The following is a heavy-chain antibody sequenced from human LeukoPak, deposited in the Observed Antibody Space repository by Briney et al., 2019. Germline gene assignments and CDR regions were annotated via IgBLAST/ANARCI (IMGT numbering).Heavy chain of an antibody. J-gene: IGHJ4*02. V-gene: IGHV3-53*01. Sequence: GGSLRLSCAASGFTVSSNYTSWVRQAPGKGLEWVSVIYSGGSTYYADSVKGRFTISRDNSKNTLYLQMNSLRAEDTAVYYCARAGSGGSYYTNWGQGTLVTVSS. D-gene: IGHD3-10*01. CDR1: GFTVSSNY. CDR3: ARAGSGGSYYTN. CDR2: IYSGGST.